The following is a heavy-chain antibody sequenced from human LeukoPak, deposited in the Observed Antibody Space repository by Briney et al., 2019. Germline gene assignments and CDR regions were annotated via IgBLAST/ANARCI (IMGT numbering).Heavy chain of an antibody. J-gene: IGHJ3*02. CDR3: ARDPRFTLRGQLAGSAFDI. CDR2: ISAYNGNT. CDR1: GYTFTSYG. Sequence: ASVKVSCKASGYTFTSYGISWVRQAPGQGLEWMGWISAYNGNTNYAQKLRGRVTMTTDTSTSTAYMELRSLRSDDTAVYYCARDPRFTLRGQLAGSAFDIGGQGTMVTVSS. D-gene: IGHD6-13*01. V-gene: IGHV1-18*01.